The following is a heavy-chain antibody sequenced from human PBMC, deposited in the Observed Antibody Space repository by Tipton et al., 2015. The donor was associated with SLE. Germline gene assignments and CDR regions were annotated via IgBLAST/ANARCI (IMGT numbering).Heavy chain of an antibody. CDR1: GGSISSYY. CDR2: IYYSGST. CDR3: ARGDVITLDY. J-gene: IGHJ4*02. V-gene: IGHV4-59*12. D-gene: IGHD3-16*01. Sequence: LRLSCTVSGGSISSYYWSWIRQPPGKGLEWIGYIYYSGSTNYNPSLKSRVTISVDTSKNQFSLKLSSVTAADTAVYYCARGDVITLDYWGQGTLVTVSS.